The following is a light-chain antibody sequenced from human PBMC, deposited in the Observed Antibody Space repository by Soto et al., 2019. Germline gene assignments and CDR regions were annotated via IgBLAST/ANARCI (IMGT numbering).Light chain of an antibody. Sequence: DIQMTQSPSTLSASVGDRVVITCRASQSITTWLAWYQQKPGKAPKLLIYDASSLESGVPSRFSGSGSGTEFTLTISSLQPDDFATYYCQQYNDYWTFGQGTKVEIQ. CDR1: QSITTW. V-gene: IGKV1-5*01. J-gene: IGKJ1*01. CDR3: QQYNDYWT. CDR2: DAS.